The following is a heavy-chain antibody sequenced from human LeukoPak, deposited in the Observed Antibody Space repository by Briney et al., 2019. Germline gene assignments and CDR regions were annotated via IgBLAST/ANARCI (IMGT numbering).Heavy chain of an antibody. Sequence: ASVKVSCKASGYTFTSYGISWVRQAPGQGLEWMGWISAYNGNTNYAQKLQGRVTMTTDTSTSTAYMELSGLRSEDTAVYYCAEGGPEYSSSSGDAFDIWGQGTMVTVSS. D-gene: IGHD6-13*01. CDR1: GYTFTSYG. J-gene: IGHJ3*02. CDR3: AEGGPEYSSSSGDAFDI. V-gene: IGHV1-18*01. CDR2: ISAYNGNT.